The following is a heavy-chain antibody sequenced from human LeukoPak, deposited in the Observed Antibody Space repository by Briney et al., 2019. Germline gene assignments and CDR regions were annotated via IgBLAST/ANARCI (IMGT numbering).Heavy chain of an antibody. D-gene: IGHD3-16*02. CDR2: IRSKANSYAT. CDR3: TRQGGSDYVWGSYRSDNMDV. V-gene: IGHV3-73*01. Sequence: GGSLRLSCAASGFTFSGSAMHWVRQASGKGLEWVGRIRSKANSYATAYAASVKGRFTISRDDSKNTAYLQMNSLKTEDTAVYYCTRQGGSDYVWGSYRSDNMDVWGKGTTVTVSS. CDR1: GFTFSGSA. J-gene: IGHJ6*03.